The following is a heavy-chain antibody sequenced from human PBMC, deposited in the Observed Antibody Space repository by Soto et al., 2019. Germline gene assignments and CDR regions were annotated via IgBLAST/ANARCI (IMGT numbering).Heavy chain of an antibody. CDR2: ITRSSTTI. CDR1: GFTFSRYS. D-gene: IGHD3-22*01. CDR3: AKERRYYYDSRGDYYGMDV. J-gene: IGHJ6*02. Sequence: GGSLRLSCAASGFTFSRYSMNWVRQAPGKGLEWVSYITRSSTTIYYADSVKGRFTISRDNAKNTLYLQMNSLRAEDTAVYYCAKERRYYYDSRGDYYGMDVWGQGTTVTVSS. V-gene: IGHV3-48*01.